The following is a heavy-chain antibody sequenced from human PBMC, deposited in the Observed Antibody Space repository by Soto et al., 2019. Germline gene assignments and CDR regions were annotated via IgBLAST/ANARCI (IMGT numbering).Heavy chain of an antibody. CDR3: AKALFSTGGFFDF. D-gene: IGHD6-25*01. J-gene: IGHJ4*02. V-gene: IGHV3-23*01. CDR2: ISNSGGGT. Sequence: PGGSLRLSCAASGFPFSNYAISWVRQAPGEGLEWVSPISNSGGGTYYAYSVKGRFTISRELSKNTLYLQMNSLRAEDTAVYYCAKALFSTGGFFDFWGQGTLVTVSS. CDR1: GFPFSNYA.